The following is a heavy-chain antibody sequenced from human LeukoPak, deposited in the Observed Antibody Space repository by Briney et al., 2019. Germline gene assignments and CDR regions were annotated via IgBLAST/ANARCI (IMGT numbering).Heavy chain of an antibody. CDR1: GGSISSGTYS. CDR3: ARNLRWPRPSAARGFYFDY. D-gene: IGHD4-23*01. V-gene: IGHV4-39*01. Sequence: SETLSLTCTVSGGSISSGTYSWGWIRQPPGKGLEWIGSIYYSGSTYYNPSLKSRVTISVDTSKNQFSLKLSSVTAADTAVYYCARNLRWPRPSAARGFYFDYWGQGTLVTVSS. CDR2: IYYSGST. J-gene: IGHJ4*02.